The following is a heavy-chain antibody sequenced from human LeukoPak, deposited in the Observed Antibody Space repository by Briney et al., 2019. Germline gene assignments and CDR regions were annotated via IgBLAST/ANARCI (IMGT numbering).Heavy chain of an antibody. J-gene: IGHJ6*02. D-gene: IGHD1-26*01. CDR1: GFTFSSYA. Sequence: GRSLRLSCAASGFTFSSYAMHWVRQAPGEGLEWVAVISYDGNHKYYADSVKGRFTISRDNSKNTLYLQMNSLRADDTAVYFCGRGVGVPGRRSLKNSYYGIGVWGQGTTVTVSS. V-gene: IGHV3-30*04. CDR3: GRGVGVPGRRSLKNSYYGIGV. CDR2: ISYDGNHK.